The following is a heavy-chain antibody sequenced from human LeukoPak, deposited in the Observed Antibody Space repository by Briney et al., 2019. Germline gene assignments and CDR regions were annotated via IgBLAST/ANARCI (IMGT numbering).Heavy chain of an antibody. J-gene: IGHJ4*02. CDR3: AKDLAWGFDY. CDR1: GFTFSGYG. Sequence: PGGSLRLSCAPSGFTFSGYGMHWVRQAPGKGLEWVTFIRYDGSNHNYADSVKGRFTISRDNFKNTLYLQMNSLRPEDTALYYCAKDLAWGFDYWGQGTLVTVSS. CDR2: IRYDGSNH. D-gene: IGHD7-27*01. V-gene: IGHV3-30*02.